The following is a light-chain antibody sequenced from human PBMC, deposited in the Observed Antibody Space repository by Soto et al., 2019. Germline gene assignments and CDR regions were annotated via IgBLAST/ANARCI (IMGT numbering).Light chain of an antibody. CDR2: AAS. Sequence: EIVFTQSPGTLSLSPGERATLSCRASQSVSSSYLAWYQQKPGQAPRLLMYAASTRDTGIPARFSGSGSGTEFTLTISRLQSEDFSVYYCQQYNNWLYTFGQGTRLEIK. V-gene: IGKV3-15*01. J-gene: IGKJ5*01. CDR1: QSVSSSY. CDR3: QQYNNWLYT.